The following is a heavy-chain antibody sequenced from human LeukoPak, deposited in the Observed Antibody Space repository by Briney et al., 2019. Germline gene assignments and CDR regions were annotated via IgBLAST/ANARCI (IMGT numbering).Heavy chain of an antibody. Sequence: GGSLRLSCAASGFTLSSYSMNWVRQAPGKGLEWVSSISSSSSYIYYADSIKGRFTISRDNAKNSLYLQMDSLRAEDTAVYYCAGGSSTSSYYFDYWGQGTLVTVSS. CDR3: AGGSSTSSYYFDY. D-gene: IGHD2-2*01. V-gene: IGHV3-21*01. CDR2: ISSSSSYI. CDR1: GFTLSSYS. J-gene: IGHJ4*02.